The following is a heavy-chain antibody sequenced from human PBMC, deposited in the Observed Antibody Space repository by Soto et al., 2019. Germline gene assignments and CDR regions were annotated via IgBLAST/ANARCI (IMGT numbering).Heavy chain of an antibody. V-gene: IGHV3-21*01. CDR1: GFTFSSYS. CDR2: ISSSSSYI. J-gene: IGHJ6*03. Sequence: GGSLRLSCAASGFTFSSYSMNWVRQAPGKGLEWVSSISSSSSYIYYADSVKGRFTISRDNAKNSLYLQMNSLRAEDTAVYYCARDMSASTTSMKYYYYYYMDVWGKGTTVTVSS. CDR3: ARDMSASTTSMKYYYYYYMDV. D-gene: IGHD1-1*01.